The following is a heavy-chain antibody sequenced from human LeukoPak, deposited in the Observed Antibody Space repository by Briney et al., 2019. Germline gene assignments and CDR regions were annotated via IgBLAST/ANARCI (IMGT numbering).Heavy chain of an antibody. CDR1: EFSVGSNY. CDR2: IYSGGST. J-gene: IGHJ5*02. V-gene: IGHV3-53*01. CDR3: AKFRGSLA. Sequence: GGSLRLSCAASEFSVGSNYMTWVRQAPGKGLEWVSLIYSGGSTYYADSVKGRFTISRDNSKNTLYLQMNSLRAEDTAVYYCAKFRGSLAWGQGTLVTVSS. D-gene: IGHD1-26*01.